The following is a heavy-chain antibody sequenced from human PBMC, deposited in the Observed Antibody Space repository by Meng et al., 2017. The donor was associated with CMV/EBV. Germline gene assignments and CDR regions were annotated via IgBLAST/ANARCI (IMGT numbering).Heavy chain of an antibody. V-gene: IGHV4-59*01. J-gene: IGHJ3*02. CDR1: GGSISSYY. CDR2: IYYSGST. CDR3: ARGGALAAFDI. D-gene: IGHD3-16*01. Sequence: GSLRLSCTVSGGSISSYYWSWIRQPPGKGLECIGYIYYSGSTNYNPSLKSRVTISVDTSKNQFSLKLSSVTAADTAVYYCARGGALAAFDIWGQGTMVTVSS.